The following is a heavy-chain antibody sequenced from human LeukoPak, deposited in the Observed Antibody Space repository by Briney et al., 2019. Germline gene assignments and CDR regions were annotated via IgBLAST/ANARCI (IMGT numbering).Heavy chain of an antibody. CDR3: ARGLSGYDSYYYYYYMDV. D-gene: IGHD5-12*01. CDR1: GGSISSYY. Sequence: SETLSLTCTVSGGSISSYYWSWIRQPPGKGLEWIGYIHYSGSTNYNPSLKSRVTISVDTSKNQFSLKLRSVTAADTALYYCARGLSGYDSYYYYYYMDVWGKGTTVTVSS. CDR2: IHYSGST. V-gene: IGHV4-59*08. J-gene: IGHJ6*03.